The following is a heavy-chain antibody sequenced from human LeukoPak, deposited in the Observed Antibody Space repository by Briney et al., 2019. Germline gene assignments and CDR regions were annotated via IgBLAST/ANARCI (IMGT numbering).Heavy chain of an antibody. Sequence: PGGSLRLSCAASGFTFSSYAMHWVRQAPGKGLEWVAVISYDGSNKYYADSVKGRFTISRGNSKNTLYLQMNSLRAEDTAVYYCARENSLAAFDYWGQGTLVTVSS. D-gene: IGHD2-15*01. CDR2: ISYDGSNK. CDR3: ARENSLAAFDY. J-gene: IGHJ4*02. CDR1: GFTFSSYA. V-gene: IGHV3-30*04.